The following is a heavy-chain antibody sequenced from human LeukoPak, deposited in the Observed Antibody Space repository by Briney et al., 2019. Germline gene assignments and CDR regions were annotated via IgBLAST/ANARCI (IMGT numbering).Heavy chain of an antibody. V-gene: IGHV4-59*01. Sequence: SETLSLTCTVSGGSISSYYWSWIRQPPGKGLEWIGYIYYSGSTNYNPSLKSRVTISVDTAKNQFSLKLSSVTAADTAVYYCARVGDGFNFDYWGQGTLVTVSS. J-gene: IGHJ4*02. CDR2: IYYSGST. CDR1: GGSISSYY. CDR3: ARVGDGFNFDY. D-gene: IGHD5-24*01.